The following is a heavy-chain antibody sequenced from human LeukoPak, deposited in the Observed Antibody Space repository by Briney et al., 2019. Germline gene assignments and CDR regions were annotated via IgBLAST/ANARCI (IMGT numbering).Heavy chain of an antibody. Sequence: GASVKVSCKASGYTFTSYAMHWVRQAPGQGLEWMGWINTNTGNPTYAQGFTGRFVFSLDTSVSTAYLQISSLKAEDTAVYYCARAMMVAATPTFYYYYMDVWGKGTTVTVSS. CDR2: INTNTGNP. J-gene: IGHJ6*03. V-gene: IGHV7-4-1*02. D-gene: IGHD2-15*01. CDR1: GYTFTSYA. CDR3: ARAMMVAATPTFYYYYMDV.